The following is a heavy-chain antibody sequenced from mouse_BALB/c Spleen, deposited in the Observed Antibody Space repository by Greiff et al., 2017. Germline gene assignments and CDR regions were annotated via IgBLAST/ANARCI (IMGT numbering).Heavy chain of an antibody. CDR1: GYAFSSYW. V-gene: IGHV1-80*01. CDR2: IYPGDGDT. Sequence: QVQLQQSGAELVRPGSSVKISCKASGYAFSSYWMNWVKQRPGQGLEWIGQIYPGDGDTNYNGKFKGKATLTADKSSSTAYMQLSSLTSEDSAVYFCARAILRSYAMDYWGQGTSVTVSS. D-gene: IGHD1-1*01. J-gene: IGHJ4*01. CDR3: ARAILRSYAMDY.